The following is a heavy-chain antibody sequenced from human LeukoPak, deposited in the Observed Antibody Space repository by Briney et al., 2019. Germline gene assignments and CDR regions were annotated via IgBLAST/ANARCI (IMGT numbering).Heavy chain of an antibody. CDR2: ISYNGRT. V-gene: IGHV4-59*08. J-gene: IGHJ4*02. Sequence: PSETLSLTCAVSGDSISTYYWSWIRQPPGKGLEWIGYISYNGRTNYNPSLKSRVTMSVDTSKNQFSLRLSSVTAADTAVYYCARHEINSNWYPAFLDSWGQGTLVTVPS. CDR3: ARHEINSNWYPAFLDS. CDR1: GDSISTYY. D-gene: IGHD6-13*01.